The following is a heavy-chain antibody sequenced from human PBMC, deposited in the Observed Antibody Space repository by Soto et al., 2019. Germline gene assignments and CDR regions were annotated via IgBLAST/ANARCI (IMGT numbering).Heavy chain of an antibody. D-gene: IGHD6-19*01. CDR2: VSHDGRNT. CDR1: GFTFSDYA. CDR3: AKGGRQWLVTSDFNY. J-gene: IGHJ4*02. Sequence: VQLVESGGGVVQPGRSLRLSCAASGFTFSDYAMHWVRQAPGKGLEWVAVVSHDGRNTNYADSVKGRFTISRDSSKNTVSLEMTGLRAEDTAVYYCAKGGRQWLVTSDFNYWGQGALVTVSS. V-gene: IGHV3-30*18.